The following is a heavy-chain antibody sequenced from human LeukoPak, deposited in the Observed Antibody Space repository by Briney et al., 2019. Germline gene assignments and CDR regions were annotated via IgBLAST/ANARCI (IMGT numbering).Heavy chain of an antibody. J-gene: IGHJ4*02. Sequence: GGSLRLSCAASGFTFSTYNMNWVRQAPGKGLEWVSAISHSGGSTYYADSVKGRFTISRDNSKNTLSLHMNSLRAEDTAVYYCANRYSYGYGGPSDYWGQGTLVTVSS. CDR1: GFTFSTYN. V-gene: IGHV3-23*01. CDR3: ANRYSYGYGGPSDY. CDR2: ISHSGGST. D-gene: IGHD5-18*01.